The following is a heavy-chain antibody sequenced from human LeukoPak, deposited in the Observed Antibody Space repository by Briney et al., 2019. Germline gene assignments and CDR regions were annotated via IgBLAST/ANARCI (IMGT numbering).Heavy chain of an antibody. CDR2: VNHSGST. V-gene: IGHV4-34*01. Sequence: SETLSLTCAVYGGSFSGYYWSWIRQPPGKGLEWIGEVNHSGSTNYNPSLKSRVTISVDTSKDRFSLRLSPVTAADTAVYYCARVPTGSFRGWFNPWGQGNLVTVSS. CDR1: GGSFSGYY. D-gene: IGHD6-6*01. J-gene: IGHJ5*02. CDR3: ARVPTGSFRGWFNP.